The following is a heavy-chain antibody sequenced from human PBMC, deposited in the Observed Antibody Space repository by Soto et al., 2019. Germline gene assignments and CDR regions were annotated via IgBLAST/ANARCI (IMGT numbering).Heavy chain of an antibody. V-gene: IGHV1-18*01. D-gene: IGHD2-21*01. CDR1: GYSFTTYG. J-gene: IGHJ5*02. CDR2: ISVYSGAT. Sequence: QVHLVQSGGGVKQPGASVIVSCKTSGYSFTTYGISWVRQAPGQGLEWMGWISVYSGATTYAHNFRDRVTMSTDTLTATAHLDLRNLTSDDTAVYYSARGGGVNAIWNPWGQGTLVIVSS. CDR3: ARGGGVNAIWNP.